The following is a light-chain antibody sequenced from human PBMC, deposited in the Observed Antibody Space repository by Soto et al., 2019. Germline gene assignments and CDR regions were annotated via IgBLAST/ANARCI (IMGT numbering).Light chain of an antibody. CDR1: SSDVGGYNY. Sequence: QSALTQPRSVSGSPGQSVTISCTGTSSDVGGYNYVSWYQQHPGKAPKLMIYDVSKRPSGVPDRFSGSKSGNTASLTISGLQAEDEADYYCCSYAGSYTLTFGGGTKLTAL. V-gene: IGLV2-11*01. J-gene: IGLJ2*01. CDR3: CSYAGSYTLT. CDR2: DVS.